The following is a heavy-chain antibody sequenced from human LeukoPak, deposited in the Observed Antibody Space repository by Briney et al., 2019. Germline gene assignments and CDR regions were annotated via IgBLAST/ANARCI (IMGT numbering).Heavy chain of an antibody. Sequence: GGSLRLSCAASGFTVSSNYMSWVRQAPGKGLEWVSVIYSGGSTYYADSVKGRFTISRDNSKNTLYLQMNSLRAEDTAVYYCARVSSTTSFDYWGRGTLVTVSS. CDR2: IYSGGST. V-gene: IGHV3-53*01. CDR1: GFTVSSNY. D-gene: IGHD4-17*01. J-gene: IGHJ4*02. CDR3: ARVSSTTSFDY.